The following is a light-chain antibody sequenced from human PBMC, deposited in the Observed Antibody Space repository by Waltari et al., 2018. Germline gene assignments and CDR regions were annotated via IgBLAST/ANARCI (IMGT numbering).Light chain of an antibody. Sequence: QLVLTQSPSASASLGASVKPTCTLSSGHSSNLIACLPQKPENGPRYLMKVNSDGSHSKGDEIPDRFSGSSSGAERYLTISTVQSEDEADYYCQTGGHGTWVFGGGTKLTVL. CDR1: SGHSSNL. CDR2: VNSDGSH. J-gene: IGLJ3*02. V-gene: IGLV4-69*01. CDR3: QTGGHGTWV.